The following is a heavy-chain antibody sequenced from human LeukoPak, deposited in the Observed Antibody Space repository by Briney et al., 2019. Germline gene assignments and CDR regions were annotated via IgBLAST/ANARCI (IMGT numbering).Heavy chain of an antibody. CDR1: GFTFSSYA. CDR2: ISSGANT. CDR3: AKAHPSTYTYGQYYFDY. D-gene: IGHD5-18*01. Sequence: GSLRLSCAASGFTFSSYAMNWVRQAPGKGLEWVSSISSGANTYFADSVKGRFTISRDNSENTLYLQMNSPRAEDTAVYYCAKAHPSTYTYGQYYFDYWGQGTLVTVSS. J-gene: IGHJ4*02. V-gene: IGHV3-23*01.